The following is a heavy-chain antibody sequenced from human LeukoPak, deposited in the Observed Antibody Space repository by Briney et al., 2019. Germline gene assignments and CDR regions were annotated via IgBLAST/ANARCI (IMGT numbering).Heavy chain of an antibody. CDR2: IYQGGST. J-gene: IGHJ5*02. CDR1: GFTFSDYY. Sequence: LRLSCAASGFTFSDYYMSWIRQPPGKGLEWIGHIYQGGSTYYNPSLKSRVTISVDRPTMQLSLKLSSVTAADTAVYYCARVPNRYDSRGYSTWGQGTLVTVSS. D-gene: IGHD3-22*01. V-gene: IGHV4-30-2*01. CDR3: ARVPNRYDSRGYST.